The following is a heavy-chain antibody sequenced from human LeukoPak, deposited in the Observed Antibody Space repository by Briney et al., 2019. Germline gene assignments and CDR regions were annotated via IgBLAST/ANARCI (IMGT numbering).Heavy chain of an antibody. CDR3: ARDLGVFDYYGSG. CDR2: ISAYNGNT. CDR1: GYTFTGYY. D-gene: IGHD3-10*01. V-gene: IGHV1-18*04. J-gene: IGHJ4*02. Sequence: ASVKVSCKASGYTFTGYYMHWVRQAPGQGLEWMGWISAYNGNTNYAQKLQGRVTMTTDTSTSTAYMELRSLRSDDTAVYYCARDLGVFDYYGSGWGQGTLVTVSS.